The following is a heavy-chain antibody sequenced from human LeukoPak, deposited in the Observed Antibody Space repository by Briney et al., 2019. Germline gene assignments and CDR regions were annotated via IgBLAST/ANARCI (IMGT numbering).Heavy chain of an antibody. CDR3: ARHPYCDFWSGYYLGWFDP. J-gene: IGHJ5*02. CDR2: IYYSGST. D-gene: IGHD3-3*01. V-gene: IGHV4-39*01. CDR1: GGSISSSSYY. Sequence: SSETLSLTCTVSGGSISSSSYYWGWIRQPPGKGLEWIGSIYYSGSTYYNPSLKSRVTISVDTSKNQFSLELSSVTAADTAVYYCARHPYCDFWSGYYLGWFDPWGQGTLATVSS.